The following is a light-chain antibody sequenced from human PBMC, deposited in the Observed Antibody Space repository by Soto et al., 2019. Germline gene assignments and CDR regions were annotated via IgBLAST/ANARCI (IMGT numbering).Light chain of an antibody. CDR3: HQYVSSWT. CDR1: QSVSSTY. J-gene: IGKJ5*01. CDR2: GAS. Sequence: EIVLTQSPGTLSLSPGERATLSCRASQSVSSTYVAWYQQKSGQAPRLLIYGASSRATGIPDRFSGSGSGTDFTLTISRLEPEDFAVYYCHQYVSSWTFGQGTRLEIK. V-gene: IGKV3-20*01.